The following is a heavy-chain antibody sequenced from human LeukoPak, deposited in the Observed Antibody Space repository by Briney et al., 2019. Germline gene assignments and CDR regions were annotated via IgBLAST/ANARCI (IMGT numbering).Heavy chain of an antibody. CDR3: AKALVGAINDAFAI. D-gene: IGHD1-26*01. CDR1: GFIFSSYG. V-gene: IGHV3-23*01. J-gene: IGHJ3*02. CDR2: ISGSGGST. Sequence: GGSLRLSCAASGFIFSSYGMSWVRQAPGKGLEWVSTISGSGGSTYYADSVRGRSTISRDNSKNTLYLQMNSLRAEDTAIYYCAKALVGAINDAFAIWGQGTMVTVSS.